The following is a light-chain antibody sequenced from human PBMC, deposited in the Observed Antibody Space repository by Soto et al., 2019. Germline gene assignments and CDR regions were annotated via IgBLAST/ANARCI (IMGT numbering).Light chain of an antibody. J-gene: IGKJ1*01. CDR3: LQHNSSPPT. Sequence: EILMTQSQSTLSGPLGQRATLTCRSSQNIGTSLAWYQQTPGKAPKLLISDASTLESGVPSRFSGSGSGTEFTLTISSLQPEDFATYYCLQHNSSPPTFGQGTKVDIK. CDR2: DAS. V-gene: IGKV1-5*01. CDR1: QNIGTS.